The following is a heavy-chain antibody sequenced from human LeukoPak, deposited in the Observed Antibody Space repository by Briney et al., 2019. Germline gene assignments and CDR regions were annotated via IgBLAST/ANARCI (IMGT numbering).Heavy chain of an antibody. CDR2: INSDGSST. Sequence: GGSLRLSCAASGFTFSSYWMHWVRQAPGKGLVWVSRINSDGSSTSYADSVKGRFTISRDNSKNTLYLQMNSLRAEDTAVYYCAKDVPFTVVSYYFDYWGQGTLVTVSS. CDR1: GFTFSSYW. J-gene: IGHJ4*02. V-gene: IGHV3-74*01. D-gene: IGHD4-23*01. CDR3: AKDVPFTVVSYYFDY.